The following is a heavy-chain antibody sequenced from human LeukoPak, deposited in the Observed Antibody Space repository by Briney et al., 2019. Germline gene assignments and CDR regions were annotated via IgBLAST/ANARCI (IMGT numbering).Heavy chain of an antibody. CDR3: ARLSIGVRNKIHIAVAGNEWVDY. CDR1: GYTFTGYY. Sequence: ASVKVSCKASGYTFTGYYMHWVRQAPGQGLEWMGWINPNSGGTNYAQKFQGRVTMTRDTSISTAYMELSRLRSDDTAVYYCARLSIGVRNKIHIAVAGNEWVDYWGQGTLVTVSS. D-gene: IGHD6-19*01. J-gene: IGHJ4*02. V-gene: IGHV1-2*02. CDR2: INPNSGGT.